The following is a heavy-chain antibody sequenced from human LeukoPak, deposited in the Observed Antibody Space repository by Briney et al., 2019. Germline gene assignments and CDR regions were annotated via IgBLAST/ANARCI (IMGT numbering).Heavy chain of an antibody. CDR1: GGSISSYY. J-gene: IGHJ3*02. V-gene: IGHV4-59*01. D-gene: IGHD2-15*01. Sequence: SETLSLTCTVSGGSISSYYWSWIRQPPGKGLEWIGYIYYSGSTNYNPSLKSRVTISVDTSKNQFSLKLSSVTAADTAVYYCARGGDDIGGMYAFDIWGQGTMVTVSS. CDR2: IYYSGST. CDR3: ARGGDDIGGMYAFDI.